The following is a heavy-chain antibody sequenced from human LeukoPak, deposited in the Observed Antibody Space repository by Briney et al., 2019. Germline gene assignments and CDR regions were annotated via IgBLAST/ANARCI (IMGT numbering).Heavy chain of an antibody. CDR3: ARSKWRATPPNWFDP. D-gene: IGHD5-12*01. V-gene: IGHV4-4*02. CDR1: GGSISSSNW. CDR2: IYHSGST. J-gene: IGHJ5*02. Sequence: SETLSLTCAVSGGSISSSNWWSWVRQPPGKGLEWIGEIYHSGSTNYNPSLKSRVTISVDKSKNQFSLKLSSVTAADTAVYYCARSKWRATPPNWFDPWGQGTLVTVSS.